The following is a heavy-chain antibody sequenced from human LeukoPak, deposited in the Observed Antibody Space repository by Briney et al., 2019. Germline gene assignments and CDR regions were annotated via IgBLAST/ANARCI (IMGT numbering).Heavy chain of an antibody. CDR2: IYTSGST. Sequence: SETLSLTCTVSGGSISSGSYYWSWIRQPAGKGLEWIGRIYTSGSTNYNPSLKSRVTISVDTSKNQFSLKLSSVTAADTAVYYCARAPYSSSWYPLDYWGQGTLVTVSS. J-gene: IGHJ4*02. CDR3: ARAPYSSSWYPLDY. V-gene: IGHV4-61*02. CDR1: GGSISSGSYY. D-gene: IGHD6-13*01.